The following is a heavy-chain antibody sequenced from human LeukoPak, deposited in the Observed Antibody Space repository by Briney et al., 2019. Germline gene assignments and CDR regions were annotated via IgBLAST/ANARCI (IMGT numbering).Heavy chain of an antibody. D-gene: IGHD6-6*01. J-gene: IGHJ5*02. CDR2: IHTSGST. CDR1: GGSISSYY. Sequence: SETLSLTCTVSGGSISSYYWSWIRQPAGKGLEWFGRIHTSGSTNYNPSLKSRVTISVDTSKNQFSLSLSSVTAADTAVYYCARENPYSSSGDWFDPWGQGTLVTVSS. CDR3: ARENPYSSSGDWFDP. V-gene: IGHV4-4*07.